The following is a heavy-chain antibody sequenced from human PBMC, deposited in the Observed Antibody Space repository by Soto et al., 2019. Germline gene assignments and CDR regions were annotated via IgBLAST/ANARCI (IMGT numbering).Heavy chain of an antibody. V-gene: IGHV3-9*01. CDR2: ISWNSGSI. Sequence: PGGSLRLSCAASGFPFDDYAMHWVRQAPGKGLEWVSGISWNSGSIGYADSVKGRFTISRDNAKNSLYLQMNSLRAEDTALYYCAKDIAAAGLFDYWGQGTMVTVSS. CDR1: GFPFDDYA. CDR3: AKDIAAAGLFDY. D-gene: IGHD6-13*01. J-gene: IGHJ4*02.